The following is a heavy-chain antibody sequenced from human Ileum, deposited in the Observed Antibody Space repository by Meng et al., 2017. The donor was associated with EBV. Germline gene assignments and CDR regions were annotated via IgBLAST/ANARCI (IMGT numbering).Heavy chain of an antibody. CDR1: GYTFTNYD. J-gene: IGHJ4*02. CDR3: VRTLERGDY. CDR2: MNPKTGTA. Sequence: VQYGAWVKKPGAPVKVSCKASGYTFTNYDISWVRQATGQGLEWMGWMNPKTGTAHYAQKFQGRVSMTRDTSITTAYMELSSLTSEDTAVYYCVRTLERGDYWGQGTLVTVSS. V-gene: IGHV1-8*01. D-gene: IGHD5-24*01.